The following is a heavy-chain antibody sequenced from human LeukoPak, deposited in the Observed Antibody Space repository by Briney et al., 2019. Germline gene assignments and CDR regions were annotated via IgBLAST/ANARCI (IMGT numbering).Heavy chain of an antibody. D-gene: IGHD3-22*01. J-gene: IGHJ4*02. Sequence: PGGSLRLSCAASGFSFSNYWMTWVRQAPGEGLEWLANIKQDGSEKHYADSVKGRFTVSRDNAKNALYLQMNSLRAEDTALYYCARAGHYDTTWYQWGQGTLVTVSS. V-gene: IGHV3-7*01. CDR2: IKQDGSEK. CDR3: ARAGHYDTTWYQ. CDR1: GFSFSNYW.